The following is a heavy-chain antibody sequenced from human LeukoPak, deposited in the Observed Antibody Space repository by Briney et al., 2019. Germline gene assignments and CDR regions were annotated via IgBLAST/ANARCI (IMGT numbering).Heavy chain of an antibody. CDR3: ARNLRANGVLTLLGY. Sequence: ASVNVSCKASGYTFTSYGISWVRQAPGQGLEGMGWISAYNGNTNYAQKLQGRVTMTTDTSTSTAYMELRSLRSDDTAVYYCARNLRANGVLTLLGYWGQGTLVTVSS. CDR2: ISAYNGNT. V-gene: IGHV1-18*01. J-gene: IGHJ4*02. CDR1: GYTFTSYG. D-gene: IGHD3-16*01.